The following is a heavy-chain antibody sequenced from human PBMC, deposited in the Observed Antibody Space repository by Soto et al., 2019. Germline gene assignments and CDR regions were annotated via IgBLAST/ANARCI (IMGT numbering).Heavy chain of an antibody. Sequence: QVRLQQWGTGLLKSSETLSLTCAVYGGSFSGYYWSWLRQPPGKGLEWIGEINHSGSPNYNPSLKSRVIISVDTSKNQFSLKMTSVTAADTAVYYCATANWSHHYFDPWGQGTLVTVSS. J-gene: IGHJ5*02. CDR1: GGSFSGYY. V-gene: IGHV4-34*01. CDR2: INHSGSP. CDR3: ATANWSHHYFDP. D-gene: IGHD1-1*01.